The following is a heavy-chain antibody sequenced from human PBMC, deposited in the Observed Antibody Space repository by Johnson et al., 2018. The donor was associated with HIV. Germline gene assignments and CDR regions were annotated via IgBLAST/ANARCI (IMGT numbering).Heavy chain of an antibody. CDR1: GFTFSSYW. Sequence: VQLVESGGGLVQPGGSLRLSCAASGFTFSSYWMHWVRHAPGKGLVWVSRINTDGTITTYADSVKGLFTISRDNSKNTLYLQMNSLRTEDSAVYYCARDELGEDAFDIWGQGTMVTVSS. CDR3: ARDELGEDAFDI. V-gene: IGHV3-74*01. D-gene: IGHD3-16*01. J-gene: IGHJ3*02. CDR2: INTDGTIT.